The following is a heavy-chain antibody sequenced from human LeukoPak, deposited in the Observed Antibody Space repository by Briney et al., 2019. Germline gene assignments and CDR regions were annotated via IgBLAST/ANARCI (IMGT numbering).Heavy chain of an antibody. CDR1: GFTFSSYA. V-gene: IGHV3-64*01. D-gene: IGHD5-18*01. Sequence: GGSLRLSCAASGFTFSSYAMHWVRRAPGKGLEYVSAISSNGGSTYYANSVKGRFTISRDNSKNTLYLQMGSLRAEDMAVYYCARALPYTAIDYWGQGTLVTVSS. J-gene: IGHJ4*02. CDR3: ARALPYTAIDY. CDR2: ISSNGGST.